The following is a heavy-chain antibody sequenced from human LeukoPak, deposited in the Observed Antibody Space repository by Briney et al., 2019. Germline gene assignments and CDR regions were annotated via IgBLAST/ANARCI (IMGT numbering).Heavy chain of an antibody. CDR2: IFHTGST. Sequence: SETLSLTCVVSGDSISSGAYSWSWIRQPPGKGLEWIGYIFHTGSTFYNPSLKSRVTISVDNSKNQFSLRLSSVTAADTAVYYCAREFWFANAPGSWLDPWGRGTLVTVSS. D-gene: IGHD3-10*01. CDR1: GDSISSGAYS. J-gene: IGHJ5*02. V-gene: IGHV4-30-2*01. CDR3: AREFWFANAPGSWLDP.